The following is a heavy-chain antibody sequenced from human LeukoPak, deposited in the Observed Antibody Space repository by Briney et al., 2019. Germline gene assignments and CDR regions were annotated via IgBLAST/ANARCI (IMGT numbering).Heavy chain of an antibody. CDR3: ARLGWGQQLVSKLGRMYNWFDS. Sequence: ASVKVSCKASGYTFTSYAMNWVRQAPGQGLEWMGWINTNTGNPTYAQGFTGRFVFSLDTSVSTANLQISSLKAEDTAVYYCARLGWGQQLVSKLGRMYNWFDSWGQGTLVTVSS. CDR1: GYTFTSYA. J-gene: IGHJ5*01. CDR2: INTNTGNP. D-gene: IGHD6-13*01. V-gene: IGHV7-4-1*02.